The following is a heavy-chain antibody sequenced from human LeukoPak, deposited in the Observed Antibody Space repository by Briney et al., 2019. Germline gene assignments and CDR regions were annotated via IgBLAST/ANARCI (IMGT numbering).Heavy chain of an antibody. V-gene: IGHV3-30-3*01. Sequence: PGRSLRLSCAASGFTFSSYAMHWVRQAPGKGLEWVAVISYDGSNKYYADSVKGRFTISRDNSKNTLYLQMNSLRAEDTAVYYCASGTYYDILTGYYFDYWGQGTLVTVSS. J-gene: IGHJ4*02. CDR1: GFTFSSYA. CDR3: ASGTYYDILTGYYFDY. CDR2: ISYDGSNK. D-gene: IGHD3-9*01.